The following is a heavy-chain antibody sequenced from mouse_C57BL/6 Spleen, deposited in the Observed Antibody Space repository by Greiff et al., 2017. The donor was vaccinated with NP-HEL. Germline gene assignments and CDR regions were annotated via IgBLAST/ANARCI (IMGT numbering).Heavy chain of an antibody. V-gene: IGHV1-59*01. CDR3: ARSYYGSSYVGFAY. CDR2: IDPSDSYT. D-gene: IGHD1-1*01. Sequence: QVQLQQPGAELVRPGTSVKLSCKASGYTFTSYWMHWVKQRPGQGLEWIGVIDPSDSYTNYNQKFKGKATLTVDTSSSTAYMQLSSLTSEDSAVYYCARSYYGSSYVGFAYWGQGTLVTVSA. CDR1: GYTFTSYW. J-gene: IGHJ3*01.